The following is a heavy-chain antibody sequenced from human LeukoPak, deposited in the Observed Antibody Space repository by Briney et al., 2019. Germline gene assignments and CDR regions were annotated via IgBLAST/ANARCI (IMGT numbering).Heavy chain of an antibody. J-gene: IGHJ6*02. CDR2: INHSGST. CDR3: ARVRVTAMVTAYYGMDV. CDR1: GGSFSGYY. V-gene: IGHV4-34*01. D-gene: IGHD5-18*01. Sequence: SETLSLTCAVYGGSFSGYYWSWIRQPPGKGLEWIGEINHSGSTNYNPSLKSRVTISVDTSKNQFSLKLSSVTAADTAVYYCARVRVTAMVTAYYGMDVWGQGTTVTVSS.